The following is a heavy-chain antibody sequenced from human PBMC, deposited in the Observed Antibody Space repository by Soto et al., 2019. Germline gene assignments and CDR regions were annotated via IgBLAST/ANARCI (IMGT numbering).Heavy chain of an antibody. CDR2: IHYSGSA. J-gene: IGHJ4*02. V-gene: IGHV4-61*01. CDR3: AKYGGGAHQGYFDY. CDR1: GGSVSSGRYH. Sequence: QVQLQESGPGLVKPSETLSLTCTVSGGSVSSGRYHWSWIRQPPGKGLEWVGYIHYSGSAYYNPSLRSRVTMAVDTSKNQFSLKRSSVTAADTAVYSCAKYGGGAHQGYFDYWGQGALVTVSS. D-gene: IGHD2-2*01.